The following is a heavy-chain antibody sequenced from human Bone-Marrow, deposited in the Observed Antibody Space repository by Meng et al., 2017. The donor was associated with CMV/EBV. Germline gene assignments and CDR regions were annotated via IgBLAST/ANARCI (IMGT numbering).Heavy chain of an antibody. CDR3: ARDRIAARPGLFDP. CDR2: ISYDGSNK. J-gene: IGHJ5*02. D-gene: IGHD6-6*01. Sequence: GESLKISCAASGFTFSTYAIHWVRQAPGKGLEWVAFISYDGSNKYYADSVKGRFTISRDNSKNTVHLQMNSLRVEDTAVYYCARDRIAARPGLFDPWGQGTRVTVSS. CDR1: GFTFSTYA. V-gene: IGHV3-30-3*01.